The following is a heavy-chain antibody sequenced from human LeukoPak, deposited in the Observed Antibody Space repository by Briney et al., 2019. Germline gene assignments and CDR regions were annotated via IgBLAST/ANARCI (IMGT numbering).Heavy chain of an antibody. CDR2: IYPGDSDT. Sequence: GESLKISCKASGYSFLNYWIAWVRQMPGKGLEWMGIIYPGDSDTRYSPSFQGQVTISADKSISTAYLQWSSLKASDTAMYYCARHGSSSWFDPWGQGTLVTVSS. J-gene: IGHJ5*02. D-gene: IGHD6-6*01. CDR3: ARHGSSSWFDP. CDR1: GYSFLNYW. V-gene: IGHV5-51*01.